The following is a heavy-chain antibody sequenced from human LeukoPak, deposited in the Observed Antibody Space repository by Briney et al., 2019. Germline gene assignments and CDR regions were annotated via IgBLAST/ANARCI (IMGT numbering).Heavy chain of an antibody. CDR2: FDPEDGET. CDR1: GYTLTELS. J-gene: IGHJ4*02. D-gene: IGHD5-18*01. CDR3: AVVEGLGSTAMVKGYYFDY. V-gene: IGHV1-24*01. Sequence: ASVKVSCKVSGYTLTELSMHWVRQAPGKGLEWMGGFDPEDGETIYAQKFQGRVTMTEDTSTDTAYMELSSLRSEDTAVYYCAVVEGLGSTAMVKGYYFDYWGQGTLVTVSS.